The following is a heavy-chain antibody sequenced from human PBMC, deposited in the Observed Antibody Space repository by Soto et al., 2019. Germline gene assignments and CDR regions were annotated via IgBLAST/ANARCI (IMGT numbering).Heavy chain of an antibody. V-gene: IGHV3-21*01. CDR1: GFTFSSYS. D-gene: IGHD3-22*01. CDR3: ARAPYYYDSRGYWAY. J-gene: IGHJ4*02. Sequence: EVQLVESGGGLVKPGGSLRLSCAASGFTFSSYSMNWVRQAPGKGLEWVTSISSSSSYIYYADSVKGRFTISRDNAKNSLYLQMNSLRADDTAVYYCARAPYYYDSRGYWAYWGQGTLVNVSS. CDR2: ISSSSSYI.